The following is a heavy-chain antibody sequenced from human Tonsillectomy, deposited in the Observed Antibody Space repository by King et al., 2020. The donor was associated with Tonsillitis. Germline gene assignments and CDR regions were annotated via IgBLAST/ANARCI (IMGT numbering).Heavy chain of an antibody. V-gene: IGHV1-45*02. Sequence: QLVESGAEVKKTGSSVKVSCKASGYTFTYRYLHWVRQAPGQALEWMGWITPFNGNTNYAQKFQDRVTITRDRSMSTAYMELSSLRSEDTAMYYCARSTHRGGYGSGSYYNDAFDIWGQGTMVTVSS. D-gene: IGHD3-10*01. CDR1: GYTFTYRY. CDR3: ARSTHRGGYGSGSYYNDAFDI. CDR2: ITPFNGNT. J-gene: IGHJ3*02.